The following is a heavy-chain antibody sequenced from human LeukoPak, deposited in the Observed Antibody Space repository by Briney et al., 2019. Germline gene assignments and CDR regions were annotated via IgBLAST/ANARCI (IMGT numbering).Heavy chain of an antibody. CDR2: IWYDGSNK. J-gene: IGHJ4*02. V-gene: IGHV3-30*02. Sequence: GGPLRLSCAASGFIFSSYGMHWVRQAPGKGLEWVAFIWYDGSNKYYADSVKGRFTISRDNSKNTLYLQMNSLRAEDTAVYYCAKDLSGSGNFDYWGQGTLVTVSS. CDR3: AKDLSGSGNFDY. D-gene: IGHD3-10*01. CDR1: GFIFSSYG.